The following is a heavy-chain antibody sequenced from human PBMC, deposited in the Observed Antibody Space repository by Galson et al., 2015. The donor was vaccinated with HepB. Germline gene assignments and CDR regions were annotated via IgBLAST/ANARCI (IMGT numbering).Heavy chain of an antibody. D-gene: IGHD3-3*01. Sequence: SVKVSCKVSGYTLTEVSMHWVRQAPGEGLEWMGGFDPEEGKRIYAQKVQGRVTITADESTSTAYMELSSLRSEDTAVYYCARGRSADYDFWSGYYSLDYWGQGTPVTVSS. CDR2: FDPEEGKR. J-gene: IGHJ4*02. V-gene: IGHV1-24*01. CDR1: GYTLTEVS. CDR3: ARGRSADYDFWSGYYSLDY.